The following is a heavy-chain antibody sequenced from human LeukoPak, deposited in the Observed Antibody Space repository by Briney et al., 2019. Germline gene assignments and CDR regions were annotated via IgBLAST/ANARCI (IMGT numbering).Heavy chain of an antibody. CDR1: GFSLSTSGVG. Sequence: ESGPTLVNPTQTLTLTCTFSGFSLSTSGVGVGWIRQPPGKALEWLALIYWNDDKRYSPSLKSRLTITKDTSKNQVVLTMTNMDPVGTATYYCAHRRYSSSSSSFDYWGQGTLVTVSS. V-gene: IGHV2-5*01. D-gene: IGHD6-6*01. J-gene: IGHJ4*02. CDR2: IYWNDDK. CDR3: AHRRYSSSSSSFDY.